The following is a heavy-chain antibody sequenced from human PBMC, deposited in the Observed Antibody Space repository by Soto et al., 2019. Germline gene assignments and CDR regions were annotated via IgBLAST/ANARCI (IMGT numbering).Heavy chain of an antibody. CDR1: GFTFSEYS. V-gene: IGHV3-64*04. CDR2: ISSDGDIT. Sequence: AGGSLRLSCSASGFTFSEYSMHWVRQAPGKGLQYVSTISSDGDITYYADSVKGRFTISRDNSKNTLYLQMNSLRAEDTAVYYCARAFLGRGYSGYDHSSPPPGCLDYWGQGTLVTVSS. J-gene: IGHJ4*02. CDR3: ARAFLGRGYSGYDHSSPPPGCLDY. D-gene: IGHD5-12*01.